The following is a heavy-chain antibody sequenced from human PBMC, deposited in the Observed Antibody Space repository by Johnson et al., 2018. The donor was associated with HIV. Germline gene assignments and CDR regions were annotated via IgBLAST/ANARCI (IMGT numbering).Heavy chain of an antibody. Sequence: VQLVESGGALVQPGGSLRLSCAASGFTFSSYAMSWVRQAPGKGLEWVSAISGSGGSTYYADSVKGRLTISRDNSKNTLYLQMNSLRAEDTAVYYCAKKQWPEDDAFDIWGQGTMVTVSS. J-gene: IGHJ3*02. CDR2: ISGSGGST. D-gene: IGHD6-19*01. CDR1: GFTFSSYA. V-gene: IGHV3-23*04. CDR3: AKKQWPEDDAFDI.